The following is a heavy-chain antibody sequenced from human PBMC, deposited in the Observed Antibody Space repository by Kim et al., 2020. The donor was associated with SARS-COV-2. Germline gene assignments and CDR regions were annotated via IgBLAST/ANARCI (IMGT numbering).Heavy chain of an antibody. V-gene: IGHV4-39*01. CDR1: GGSFSTSNFN. D-gene: IGHD6-19*01. J-gene: IGHJ1*01. CDR2: VYGSANS. Sequence: SETLSLTCTVSGGSFSTSNFNWGRQRPPQGMERVWIGSVYGSANSYPNSSIKSRVIIDVATSKYQVSLTLFSVTAAATAEYYCANSGRYDREYFQRWG. CDR3: ANSGRYDREYFQR.